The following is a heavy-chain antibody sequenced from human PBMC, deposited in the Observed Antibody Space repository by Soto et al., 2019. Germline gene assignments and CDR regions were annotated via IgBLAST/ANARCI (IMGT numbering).Heavy chain of an antibody. D-gene: IGHD3-16*02. J-gene: IGHJ6*03. Sequence: GGSLRLSCAASGFTFSSYWMSWVRQAPGKGLEWVANIKQDGSEKYYVDSVKGRFTISRDNAKNSLYLQMNSLRAEDTAVYYCARGSFGGVIASNYYYYMDVWGKGTTVTVSS. V-gene: IGHV3-7*01. CDR3: ARGSFGGVIASNYYYYMDV. CDR1: GFTFSSYW. CDR2: IKQDGSEK.